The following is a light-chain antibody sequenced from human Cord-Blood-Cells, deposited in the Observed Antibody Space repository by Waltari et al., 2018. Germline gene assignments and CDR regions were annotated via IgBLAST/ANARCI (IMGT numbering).Light chain of an antibody. Sequence: SYELTQPPSVSVSPGQTASITCSGDNLGDKYACWYQQKPGQSPVLVIYQASKRPSGIPERFSGSNSGNTATLTISGTQAMDEADYYCQAWDSSYVVFGGGTKLTVL. CDR3: QAWDSSYVV. CDR1: NLGDKY. V-gene: IGLV3-1*01. CDR2: QAS. J-gene: IGLJ2*01.